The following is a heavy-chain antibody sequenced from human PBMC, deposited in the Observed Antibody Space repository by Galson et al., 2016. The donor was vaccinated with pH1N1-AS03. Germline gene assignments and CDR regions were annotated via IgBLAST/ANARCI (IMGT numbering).Heavy chain of an antibody. CDR2: INSDGSGT. V-gene: IGHV3-74*03. CDR1: GFTFSLYE. J-gene: IGHJ3*02. CDR3: SRDPRTAFDI. Sequence: SLRLSCAASGFTFSLYEMNWVRQAPGKGLEWVSGINSDGSGTMYADSVKGRFTISRDNAKNTLYLQMNSLRAEDTAIYYCSRDPRTAFDIWGQGTTVTVSS.